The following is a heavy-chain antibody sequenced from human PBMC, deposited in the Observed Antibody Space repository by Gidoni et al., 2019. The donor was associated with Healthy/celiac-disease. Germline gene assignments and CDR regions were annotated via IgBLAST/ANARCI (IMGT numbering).Heavy chain of an antibody. CDR2: IYYSGST. CDR3: AREVLGAWYYGSGTGYFDL. CDR1: GGSITSGGYY. J-gene: IGHJ2*01. V-gene: IGHV4-31*03. Sequence: QVQLQESGPVLGKPSQTLSLTCPVSGGSITSGGYYWSWIRQHPGKGLEWIGYIYYSGSTYYNPSLKSRVTISVDTSKNQFSLKLSSVTAADTAVYYCAREVLGAWYYGSGTGYFDLWGRGTLVTVSS. D-gene: IGHD3-10*01.